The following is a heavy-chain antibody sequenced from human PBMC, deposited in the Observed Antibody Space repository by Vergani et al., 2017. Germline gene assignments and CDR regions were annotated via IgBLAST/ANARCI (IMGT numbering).Heavy chain of an antibody. CDR2: IWHDGGNK. D-gene: IGHD1-1*01. Sequence: VQLVESGGGVVQPGRSLRLSCVMSGFTVTNYAIFWVRQAPGKGLEWVSVIWHDGGNKHFADSVAGRFAISRDDSKKTVYLEITNLRAEDTALYYCVRDRYEGTSPYNGRLLGHWGQGTRVTVSS. CDR1: GFTVTNYA. J-gene: IGHJ4*02. CDR3: VRDRYEGTSPYNGRLLGH. V-gene: IGHV3-33*01.